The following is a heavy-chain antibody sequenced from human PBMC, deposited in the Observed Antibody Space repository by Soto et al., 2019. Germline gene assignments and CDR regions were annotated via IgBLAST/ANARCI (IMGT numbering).Heavy chain of an antibody. CDR1: GFSFTTAGVA. CDR3: AHSDGGYEIIYFDF. J-gene: IGHJ4*02. D-gene: IGHD5-12*01. V-gene: IGHV2-5*01. CDR2: IYYNDDR. Sequence: SVPTLVNPTQTLTLTCTFSGFSFTTAGVAVGWIRQTPGGALEWLTLIYYNDDRRFSPSLKTRLTITGDTSKNQVVLSLTNVEPGDTATYFCAHSDGGYEIIYFDFWGQGIPVTVSS.